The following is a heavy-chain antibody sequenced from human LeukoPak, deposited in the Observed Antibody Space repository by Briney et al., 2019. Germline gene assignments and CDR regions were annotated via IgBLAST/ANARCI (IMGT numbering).Heavy chain of an antibody. Sequence: GASVKVSCKASGYTFTGYYMHWVRQAPGQGLEWMGWINPNSGGTNYAQKFQGRVTMTRNTSISTAYMELSSLRSEDTAVYYCARGGWDSSGYAALHHFDSWGQGTLVTVSS. CDR1: GYTFTGYY. CDR2: INPNSGGT. CDR3: ARGGWDSSGYAALHHFDS. D-gene: IGHD3-22*01. J-gene: IGHJ4*02. V-gene: IGHV1-2*02.